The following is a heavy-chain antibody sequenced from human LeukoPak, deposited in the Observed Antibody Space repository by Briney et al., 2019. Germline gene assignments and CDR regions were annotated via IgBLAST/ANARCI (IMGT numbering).Heavy chain of an antibody. D-gene: IGHD3-22*01. J-gene: IGHJ4*02. Sequence: PGGSLRLSCAASGFTVSSNYMSWVRQAPGKGLEWVSAISGSGGSTYYADSVKGRFTISRDNSKNTLYLQMDSLRAEDTAVYYCAKVEGMIVVVITFVFDYWGQGTLVTVSS. CDR1: GFTVSSNY. V-gene: IGHV3-23*01. CDR3: AKVEGMIVVVITFVFDY. CDR2: ISGSGGST.